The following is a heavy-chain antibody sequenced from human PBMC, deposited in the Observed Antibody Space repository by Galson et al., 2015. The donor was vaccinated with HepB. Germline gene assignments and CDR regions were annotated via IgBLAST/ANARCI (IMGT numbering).Heavy chain of an antibody. CDR3: AREVLEVRGVFAY. CDR1: GGTFSSYA. Sequence: SVKVSCKASGGTFSSYAISWVRQAPGQGLEWMGRIIPILGIANYTQKFQGRATITADKSTSTAYMELSSLRSEDTAVYYCAREVLEVRGVFAYWGQGTLVTVSS. D-gene: IGHD1-1*01. J-gene: IGHJ4*02. CDR2: IIPILGIA. V-gene: IGHV1-69*04.